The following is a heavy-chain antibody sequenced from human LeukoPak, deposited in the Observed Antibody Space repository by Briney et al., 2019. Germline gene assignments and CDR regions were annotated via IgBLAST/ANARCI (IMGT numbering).Heavy chain of an antibody. D-gene: IGHD1-26*01. CDR2: INYYGST. J-gene: IGHJ5*02. V-gene: IGHV4-59*11. Sequence: SESLSLTRAPSGGSMSSTHYWGWIRRPPGKGLEGIGYINYYGSTNYNPSLKRGDTISIETSSNHFSLRLTYVSAADTAVYYCAGRSGSYPNNWFDPWGERSLLTVCS. CDR1: GGSMSSTHY. CDR3: AGRSGSYPNNWFDP.